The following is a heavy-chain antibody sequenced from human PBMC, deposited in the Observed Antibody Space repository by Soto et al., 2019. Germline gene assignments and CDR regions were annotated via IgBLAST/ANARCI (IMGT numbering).Heavy chain of an antibody. Sequence: EVQLVESGGGLVQPGGSLRLSCAASGFTFSSFSMNWVRQAPGKGLEWVSYISSSSSTIYYADSVKGRFTISRDNAKNSLYLQMNSLRDEDTAVYYCARELDSSGRYPGGALDYWGQGTLVTVSS. CDR1: GFTFSSFS. D-gene: IGHD3-22*01. J-gene: IGHJ4*02. CDR2: ISSSSSTI. V-gene: IGHV3-48*02. CDR3: ARELDSSGRYPGGALDY.